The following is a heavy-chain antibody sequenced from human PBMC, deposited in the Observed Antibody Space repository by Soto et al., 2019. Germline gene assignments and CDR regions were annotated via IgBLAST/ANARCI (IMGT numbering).Heavy chain of an antibody. V-gene: IGHV4-31*03. Sequence: QVQLQESGPGLVKPSQTLSLICTVSGDSISNSANHWSWIRQHPGEGLEWIGYIYYSGGTYYSPSLKRRINKPIDASKNQFSLKLSSLTAADTAVYYCANGVRGAPNWFDTWGQGKLVTVSS. CDR2: IYYSGGT. CDR3: ANGVRGAPNWFDT. D-gene: IGHD3-10*01. CDR1: GDSISNSANH. J-gene: IGHJ5*02.